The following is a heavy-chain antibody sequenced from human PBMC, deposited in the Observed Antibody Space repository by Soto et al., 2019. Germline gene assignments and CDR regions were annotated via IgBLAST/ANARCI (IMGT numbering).Heavy chain of an antibody. CDR1: GCTFSSYV. Sequence: SVKVSCQASGCTFSSYVISWVRQAPGQGLEWMGGIIPIFGTANYAQKFQGRVTITADESTSTAYMELSSLRPEGPAGDFCGRAGGIRFLVNYGIGLLGQGTTGTVS. D-gene: IGHD3-3*01. J-gene: IGHJ6*02. V-gene: IGHV1-69*13. CDR2: IIPIFGTA. CDR3: GRAGGIRFLVNYGIGL.